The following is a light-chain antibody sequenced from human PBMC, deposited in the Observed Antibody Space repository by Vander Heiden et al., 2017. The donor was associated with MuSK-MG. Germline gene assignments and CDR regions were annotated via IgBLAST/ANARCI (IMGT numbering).Light chain of an antibody. J-gene: IGLJ1*01. CDR3: QAWDSSTLDV. CDR2: QDS. V-gene: IGLV3-1*01. CDR1: KLGDKY. Sequence: SYELTQPPSVSVSPGQTASITCSGDKLGDKYACWYQQKPGQSPVLVIYQDSKRPSGIPERFSGSNSGNTATLTISGTQAMDEAYYYCQAWDSSTLDVFGTGTKVTVL.